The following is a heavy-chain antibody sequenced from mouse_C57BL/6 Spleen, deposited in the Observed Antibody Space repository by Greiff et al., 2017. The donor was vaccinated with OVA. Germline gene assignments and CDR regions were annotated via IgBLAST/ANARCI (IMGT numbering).Heavy chain of an antibody. CDR3: ASLYLYYFDY. D-gene: IGHD2-1*01. Sequence: EVQLQQSGPELVKPGASVKMSCKASGYTFTDYNMHWVKPSHGKSLEWIGYINPNNGGTSYNQKFKGKAPLTVNKSSSTAYMELRSLTSEDAAVYYCASLYLYYFDYWGQGTTLTVSS. CDR1: GYTFTDYN. V-gene: IGHV1-22*01. J-gene: IGHJ2*01. CDR2: INPNNGGT.